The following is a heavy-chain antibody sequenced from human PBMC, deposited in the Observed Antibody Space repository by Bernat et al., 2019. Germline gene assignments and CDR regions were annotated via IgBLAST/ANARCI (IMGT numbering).Heavy chain of an antibody. D-gene: IGHD3-3*01. CDR1: GFTVSSNY. V-gene: IGHV3-53*01. Sequence: EVQLVESGGGLIQPGGSLRLSCAASGFTVSSNYMSWVRQAPGKGLEWVSVIYSGGSTYYADSVQGRFTISRDNSKTTLYLQMNSLRAEYTAVYYCARVKMGETIFGVVRGYFDYWGQGTLVTVSS. CDR2: IYSGGST. CDR3: ARVKMGETIFGVVRGYFDY. J-gene: IGHJ4*02.